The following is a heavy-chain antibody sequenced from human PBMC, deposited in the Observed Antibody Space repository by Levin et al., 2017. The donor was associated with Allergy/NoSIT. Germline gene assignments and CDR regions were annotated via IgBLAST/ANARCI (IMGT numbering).Heavy chain of an antibody. J-gene: IGHJ6*02. V-gene: IGHV3-15*01. CDR1: GFTFSNAW. D-gene: IGHD5-12*01. Sequence: GESLKISCAASGFTFSNAWMNWVRQAPGKGLEWVGRIKSKTDGGTTDYAAPVKGRFTISRDDSKNTLYLQMNSLKTEDTAVYYCTTLPLHSGYGIYYYGMDGWGQGTTVTVSS. CDR3: TTLPLHSGYGIYYYGMDG. CDR2: IKSKTDGGTT.